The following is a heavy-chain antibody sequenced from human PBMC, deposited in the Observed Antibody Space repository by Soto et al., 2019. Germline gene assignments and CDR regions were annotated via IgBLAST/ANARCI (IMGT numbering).Heavy chain of an antibody. CDR1: GFTLSDYY. CDR2: ISSSATII. J-gene: IGHJ6*03. V-gene: IGHV3-11*01. CDR3: ARAVKQWLVGGDYYYYYMDV. D-gene: IGHD6-19*01. Sequence: PGGSLRLSCEASGFTLSDYYMTWIRQAPGKGLEWISYISSSATIIYYADSVKGRFTISRDNAKTSLYLQMNSLRAADTAVYYCARAVKQWLVGGDYYYYYMDVWGKGTTVTVSS.